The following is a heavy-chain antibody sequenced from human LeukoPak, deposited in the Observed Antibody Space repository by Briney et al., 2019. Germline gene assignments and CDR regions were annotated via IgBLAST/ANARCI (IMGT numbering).Heavy chain of an antibody. CDR1: GYTFTSYA. D-gene: IGHD3-16*01. J-gene: IGHJ6*03. CDR3: ARSMGHPGGYYYYMDV. CDR2: INAGNGNT. Sequence: GASVKVSCKASGYTFTSYAMHWVRQAPGQRLEWMGWINAGNGNTKYSQKFQGRVTITRDISATTAYMEVSSLRSEDAAVYYCARSMGHPGGYYYYMDVWGKGTTVTVSS. V-gene: IGHV1-3*01.